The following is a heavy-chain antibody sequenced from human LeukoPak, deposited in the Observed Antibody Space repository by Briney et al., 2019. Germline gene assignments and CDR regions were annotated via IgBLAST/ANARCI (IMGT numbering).Heavy chain of an antibody. CDR1: GHSFTSYW. CDR2: IYPGDSDT. CDR3: ARHGGYYDSSGYYHLDY. J-gene: IGHJ4*02. D-gene: IGHD3-22*01. V-gene: IGHV5-51*01. Sequence: GESLKISCKGSGHSFTSYWIGWVRQMPGKGLEWMGIIYPGDSDTRYSPSFQGQVTISADKSISTAYLQWSSLKASDTAMYYCARHGGYYDSSGYYHLDYWGQGTLVTVSS.